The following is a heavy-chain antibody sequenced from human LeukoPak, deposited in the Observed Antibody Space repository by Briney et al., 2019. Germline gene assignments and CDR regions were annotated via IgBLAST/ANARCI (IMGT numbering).Heavy chain of an antibody. D-gene: IGHD2-2*01. CDR2: ISGSGGST. Sequence: GGSLRLSCAASGFTFSSYAMSWVRQAPGKGLEWVSAISGSGGSTYYADSVKGRFTISRDNSKNTLYLQMNSLTGEDTAVYYCAKFRVIPAVTNWFDPWGQGTLVTVSS. CDR1: GFTFSSYA. CDR3: AKFRVIPAVTNWFDP. V-gene: IGHV3-23*01. J-gene: IGHJ5*02.